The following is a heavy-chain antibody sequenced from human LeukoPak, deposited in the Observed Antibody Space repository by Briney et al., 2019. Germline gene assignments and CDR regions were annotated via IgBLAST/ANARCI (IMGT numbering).Heavy chain of an antibody. D-gene: IGHD3-22*01. V-gene: IGHV4-34*01. CDR2: INDYTGDT. CDR1: GGSFTDYF. Sequence: SETLSLTCTVFGGSFTDYFWTWIRHSPGKGLEWIGEINDYTGDTNYNPSLNSRVSISLEKSKNQFSLELRSVTAADTAVYYCARGRIAKIVVVHSFSYGMDVWGQGTTVTVSS. J-gene: IGHJ6*02. CDR3: ARGRIAKIVVVHSFSYGMDV.